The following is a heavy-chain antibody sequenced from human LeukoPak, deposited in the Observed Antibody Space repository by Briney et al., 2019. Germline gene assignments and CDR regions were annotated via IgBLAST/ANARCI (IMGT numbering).Heavy chain of an antibody. Sequence: SETLSLTCTVSGGSISSYYWSWIRQPPGKGLEWIGYIYYSGSTNYNPSLKGRVTISVDTSKNQFSLKLSSVTAADTAVYYCARRNPFPPGYCSSTSCYGPGQGGYYYYMDVWGKGTTVTVPS. CDR2: IYYSGST. V-gene: IGHV4-59*08. D-gene: IGHD2-2*01. CDR3: ARRNPFPPGYCSSTSCYGPGQGGYYYYMDV. J-gene: IGHJ6*03. CDR1: GGSISSYY.